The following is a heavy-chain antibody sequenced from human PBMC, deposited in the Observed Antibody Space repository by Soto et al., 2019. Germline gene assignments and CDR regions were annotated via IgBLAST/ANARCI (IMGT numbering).Heavy chain of an antibody. CDR3: ARDLDCSGGSCSTFDY. D-gene: IGHD2-15*01. CDR2: ISSSSSYT. Sequence: GSLRLSCAASGFTFSDYYMSWIRQAPGKGLEWVSYISSSSSYTNYADSVKGRFTISRDNAKNSLYLQMNSLRAEDTAVYYCARDLDCSGGSCSTFDYWGQGTLVTVSS. J-gene: IGHJ4*02. V-gene: IGHV3-11*06. CDR1: GFTFSDYY.